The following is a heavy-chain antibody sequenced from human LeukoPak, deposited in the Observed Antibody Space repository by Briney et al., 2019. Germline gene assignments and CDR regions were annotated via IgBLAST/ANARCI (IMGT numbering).Heavy chain of an antibody. CDR2: ISGSGGST. J-gene: IGHJ6*02. CDR1: GFTFSSYA. D-gene: IGHD4-23*01. Sequence: GGSLRLSCAASGFTFSSYAMSWVRQAPGKGLEWVSAISGSGGSTSYADSVKGRFTISRDNSKNTLYLQMNSLRAEDTAVYYCAREGPGVVTPKRTSYYYYGMDVWGQGTTVTVSS. CDR3: AREGPGVVTPKRTSYYYYGMDV. V-gene: IGHV3-23*01.